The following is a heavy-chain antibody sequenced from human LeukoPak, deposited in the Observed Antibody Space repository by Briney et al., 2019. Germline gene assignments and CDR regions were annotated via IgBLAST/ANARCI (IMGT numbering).Heavy chain of an antibody. Sequence: SETLSLNCTVYVGSISSSSYYWGWLRQPPGKGLGWIGSIYYSGSTYYNPSLKSRVTISVDTSKNQFSLKLSSVTAADTGVYYCARPYDSSGYWDYWGQGTLVTVSS. CDR3: ARPYDSSGYWDY. CDR1: VGSISSSSYY. CDR2: IYYSGST. V-gene: IGHV4-39*01. D-gene: IGHD3-22*01. J-gene: IGHJ4*02.